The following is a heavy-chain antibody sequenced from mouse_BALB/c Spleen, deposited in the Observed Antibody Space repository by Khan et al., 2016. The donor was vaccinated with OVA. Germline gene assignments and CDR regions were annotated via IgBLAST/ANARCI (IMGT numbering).Heavy chain of an antibody. J-gene: IGHJ4*01. D-gene: IGHD1-1*01. CDR1: GLNIKDTY. CDR3: ARENYYGRSCYAMDY. CDR2: IDPPNGNT. V-gene: IGHV14-3*02. Sequence: VQLKQSGAELVKSGATVKLSCTASGLNIKDTYMHWLKQWPEQGLEWIGRIDPPNGNTKYDPKFQGKATITADTSSNTAYLQLSSLTSEDSAVYFCARENYYGRSCYAMDYWGQGTSVTVSA.